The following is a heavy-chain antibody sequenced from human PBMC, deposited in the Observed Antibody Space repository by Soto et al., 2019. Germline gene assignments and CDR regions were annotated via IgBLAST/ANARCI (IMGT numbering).Heavy chain of an antibody. J-gene: IGHJ4*02. CDR1: GGSISSYY. D-gene: IGHD5-12*01. Sequence: PSETLCLTCTVSGGSISSYYWSWIRQPPGKGLEWIGYIYYSGSTNYNPSLKSRVTISVDTSKNQFSLTVTSVTAADTAVYYCARRIVATETCDCWGKGTVVAV. CDR2: IYYSGST. V-gene: IGHV4-59*08. CDR3: ARRIVATETCDC.